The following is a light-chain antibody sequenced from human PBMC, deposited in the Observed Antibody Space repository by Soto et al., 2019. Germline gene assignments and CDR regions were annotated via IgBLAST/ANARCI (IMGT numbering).Light chain of an antibody. CDR2: KAS. Sequence: DIQMTQSPSTLSASVGDRVAITCRASQSISTWLAWYQQKPGKAPKLLIYKASTLESGVPSRFSGSGSGAEFTRTISSLQPDDFETYYCQQYNTYTWTFGQGTKVEIK. CDR3: QQYNTYTWT. V-gene: IGKV1-5*03. J-gene: IGKJ1*01. CDR1: QSISTW.